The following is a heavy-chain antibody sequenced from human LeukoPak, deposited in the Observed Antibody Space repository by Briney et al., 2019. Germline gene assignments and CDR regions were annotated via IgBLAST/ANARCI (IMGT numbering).Heavy chain of an antibody. CDR2: IWYDGSNK. J-gene: IGHJ3*02. Sequence: GGSLRLSCVASGFTFSSYGMHWVRQAPGKGLEWVAVIWYDGSNKYYADSVKGRFTISRDNSKNTLYPQMNSLRAEDTAVYYCAKERNDCSGGSCYYLDAFDIWGQGTMVTVSS. D-gene: IGHD2-15*01. CDR1: GFTFSSYG. V-gene: IGHV3-33*06. CDR3: AKERNDCSGGSCYYLDAFDI.